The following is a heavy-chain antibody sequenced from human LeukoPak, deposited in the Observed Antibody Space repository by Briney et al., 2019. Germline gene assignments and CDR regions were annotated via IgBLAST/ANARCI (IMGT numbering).Heavy chain of an antibody. CDR2: IKGKTDGGTT. V-gene: IGHV3-15*01. CDR3: STNINT. CDR1: GFTFNNAW. Sequence: GRSLRLSCAASGFTFNNAWMNWVRQAPGKGLEWVGRIKGKTDGGTTDYAAPVKGRFTISRDDSENTLYLQMNSLKTEDTALYYCSTNINTWGQGTLVTVSS. D-gene: IGHD2-2*01. J-gene: IGHJ5*02.